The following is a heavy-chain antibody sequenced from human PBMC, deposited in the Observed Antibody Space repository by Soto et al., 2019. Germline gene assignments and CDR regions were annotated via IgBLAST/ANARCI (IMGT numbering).Heavy chain of an antibody. CDR2: ISSSGVTI. Sequence: GGSRILSCLSSLFTFVEYPVKWVRQAPGKGLEWVSYISSSGVTIYYAASVQVLFTISIDNDKNSLFLQMNSLTAEDTAVYYCARDTHLDFWSGNYGMDVWGQGTTVTVSS. CDR1: LFTFVEYP. J-gene: IGHJ6*02. V-gene: IGHV3-48*03. CDR3: ARDTHLDFWSGNYGMDV. D-gene: IGHD3-3*01.